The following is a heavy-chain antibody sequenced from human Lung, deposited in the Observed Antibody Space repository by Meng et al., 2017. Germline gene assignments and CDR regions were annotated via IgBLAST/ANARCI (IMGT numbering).Heavy chain of an antibody. CDR1: GYPVIDAY. J-gene: IGHJ4*02. CDR2: IIPSSGDA. Sequence: QVELVQFGAEVKKPGASVKPSCRASGYPVIDAYVHWVRQAPGQGLEWMGRIIPSSGDANSAQKFLGRVTLTWDTSISTAYMELSSLRSDDTAIYYCARDGGNYDFDYWGQGTLVTVSS. V-gene: IGHV1-2*06. D-gene: IGHD1-7*01. CDR3: ARDGGNYDFDY.